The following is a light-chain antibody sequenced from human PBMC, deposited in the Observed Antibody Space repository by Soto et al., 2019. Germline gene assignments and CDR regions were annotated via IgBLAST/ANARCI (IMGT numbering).Light chain of an antibody. V-gene: IGKV3-20*01. CDR3: QQYGGSPRT. J-gene: IGKJ1*01. CDR2: GAS. CDR1: QSISSNF. Sequence: EIVLTQPPGTLSLSPGEGATLSCRASQSISSNFLAWYQQKRGQAPRLLIHGASNRATGIPDRFSGSGSGTDFTLTITRLEPEDFAVYYYQQYGGSPRTFGQGTKVDIK.